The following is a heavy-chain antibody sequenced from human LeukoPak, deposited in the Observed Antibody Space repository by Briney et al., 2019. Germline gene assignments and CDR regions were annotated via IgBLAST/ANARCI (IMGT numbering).Heavy chain of an antibody. CDR2: IYSGGGT. J-gene: IGHJ4*02. CDR3: ARGFRSVTTWGYFDY. D-gene: IGHD4-17*01. V-gene: IGHV3-66*01. CDR1: GFTVSTDY. Sequence: GGSLRLSCAASGFTVSTDYMSWVRQAPGKGLEWVSLIYSGGGTYYADSVKGRFTISRDNSRNTLSLQMNSLRVDDTAVYYCARGFRSVTTWGYFDYWGQGALVTVSS.